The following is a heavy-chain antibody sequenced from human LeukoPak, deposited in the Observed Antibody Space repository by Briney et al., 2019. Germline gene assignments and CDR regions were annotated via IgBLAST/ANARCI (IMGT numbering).Heavy chain of an antibody. J-gene: IGHJ6*03. CDR2: IRYDGSNK. CDR1: AFTFSRYG. V-gene: IGHV3-30*02. D-gene: IGHD1-14*01. Sequence: GGSLRLSCAASAFTFSRYGMHWVRQAPRKGLAWGAFIRYDGSNKYYADSVNGRFVISRDNSKNTVSLYMNSLKAEDTAVYYCAKDVRAGSWGDYYYYYYMDVWGKGTTVSISS. CDR3: AKDVRAGSWGDYYYYYYMDV.